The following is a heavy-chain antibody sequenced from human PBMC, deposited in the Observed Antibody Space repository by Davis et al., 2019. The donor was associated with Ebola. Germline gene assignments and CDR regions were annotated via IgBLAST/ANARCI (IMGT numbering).Heavy chain of an antibody. CDR2: INHSGST. CDR1: GGSISSGDYY. J-gene: IGHJ4*02. V-gene: IGHV4-39*07. D-gene: IGHD6-13*01. Sequence: PSETLSLTCTVSGGSISSGDYYWTWIRQPPGKGLEWIGEINHSGSTNYNPSLKSRVTISVDTSKNQFSLKLSSVTAADTAVYYCARGRRTALYSSSWYSDYWGQGTLVTVSS. CDR3: ARGRRTALYSSSWYSDY.